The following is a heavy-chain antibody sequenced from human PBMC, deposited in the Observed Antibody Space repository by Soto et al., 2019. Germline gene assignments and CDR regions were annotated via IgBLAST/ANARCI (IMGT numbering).Heavy chain of an antibody. CDR3: AKDSSVGGMTIVPTGFDY. V-gene: IGHV3-9*01. J-gene: IGHJ4*02. CDR1: GFTFDDYA. Sequence: EVQLVESGGGLVQPGRSLRLSCAASGFTFDDYAMHWVRQAPGKGLEWVSGISWNSGSIGYADSVKGRFTISRDNAKNSLYLQMNSLRAEDTALYYCAKDSSVGGMTIVPTGFDYWGQGTLVTVSS. CDR2: ISWNSGSI. D-gene: IGHD5-12*01.